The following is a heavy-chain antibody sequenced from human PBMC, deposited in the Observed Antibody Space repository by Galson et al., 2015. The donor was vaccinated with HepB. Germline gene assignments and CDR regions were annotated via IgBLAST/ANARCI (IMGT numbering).Heavy chain of an antibody. Sequence: SVKVSCKASGDTFTSYDINWVRQAPGQGLEWMGGMNPNCGNTGYAQKFQGRVTMTRNTSISTAYMELRSLRSEDTAVYYCARGRPDIVVVPAAIADHWRPGALVPVSS. CDR1: GDTFTSYD. V-gene: IGHV1-8*01. CDR2: MNPNCGNT. D-gene: IGHD2-2*01. CDR3: ARGRPDIVVVPAAIADH. J-gene: IGHJ5*02.